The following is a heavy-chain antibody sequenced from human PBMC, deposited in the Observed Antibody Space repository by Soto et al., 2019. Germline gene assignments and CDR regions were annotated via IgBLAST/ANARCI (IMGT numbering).Heavy chain of an antibody. CDR2: IKQDATDK. CDR1: GFTFSDYW. J-gene: IGHJ4*02. D-gene: IGHD3-10*01. Sequence: GGSLRLSCEASGFTFSDYWMTWVRQAPGKGLEWVANIKQDATDKYYADSVKGRFTISRDNSKNTLYLQMNSLRTEDTAIYYCARDDEGGSYCDLGYWGQGTLVTVSS. V-gene: IGHV3-7*01. CDR3: ARDDEGGSYCDLGY.